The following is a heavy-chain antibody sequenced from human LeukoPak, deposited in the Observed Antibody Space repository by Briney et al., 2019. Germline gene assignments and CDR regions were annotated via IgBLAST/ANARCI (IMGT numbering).Heavy chain of an antibody. Sequence: GGSLRLSCAASGFTFSDHYMDWVRQAPGKGLEWVGRTRNKANSYTTEYAASVKGRFTISRDDSKNSLYLRMNSLKTEDTAVYYCARGSLRYYDSSGYYYDYWGQGTLVTVSS. J-gene: IGHJ4*02. CDR2: TRNKANSYTT. D-gene: IGHD3-22*01. CDR1: GFTFSDHY. CDR3: ARGSLRYYDSSGYYYDY. V-gene: IGHV3-72*01.